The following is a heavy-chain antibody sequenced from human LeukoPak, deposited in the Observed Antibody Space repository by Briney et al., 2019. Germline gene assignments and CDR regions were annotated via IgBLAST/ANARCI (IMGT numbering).Heavy chain of an antibody. CDR3: ASVRGSYVMDV. CDR2: INEDGSEK. J-gene: IGHJ6*02. D-gene: IGHD3-16*01. V-gene: IGHV3-7*02. CDR1: GFTFSSYW. Sequence: GGSLRLSCAASGFTFSSYWMSWVRQAPGKGLEWVANINEDGSEKYFVDSVKGRFTISRDNAKNSLYLQMSSLRAGDTGVYSCASVRGSYVMDVWGQATTVIVSS.